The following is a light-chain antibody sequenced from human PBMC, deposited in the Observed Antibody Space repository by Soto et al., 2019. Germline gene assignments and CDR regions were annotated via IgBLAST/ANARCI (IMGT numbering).Light chain of an antibody. CDR2: DTS. J-gene: IGLJ3*02. CDR3: LLSYSDTRV. V-gene: IGLV7-46*01. CDR1: TGAVTSGHY. Sequence: QAVVTQEPSLTVSPGGTVTLTCGSSTGAVTSGHYPYWFQQEPGQAPRTLIYDTSNKHSWTPARFSGSLLGGKAALTLSGAQPEEEADYYCLLSYSDTRVFGGGTQLTVL.